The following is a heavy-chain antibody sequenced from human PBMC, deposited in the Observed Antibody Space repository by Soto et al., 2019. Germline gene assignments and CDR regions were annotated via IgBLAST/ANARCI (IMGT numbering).Heavy chain of an antibody. CDR2: ISSGSTYI. CDR3: XXXXXXSTTNCSYYYLMDV. Sequence: EVQLVESGGGLVKPGGSLRLSCEASGFTFSSHSMNWVRQAPGKGLEWVSSISSGSTYIFYADSVKGRFTLSRDNAKXXXXXXXXXXXXXXXXXXYXXXXXXXSTTNCSYYYLMDVWGQGTTVTV. V-gene: IGHV3-21*01. J-gene: IGHJ6*02. CDR1: GFTFSSHS. D-gene: IGHD2-2*01.